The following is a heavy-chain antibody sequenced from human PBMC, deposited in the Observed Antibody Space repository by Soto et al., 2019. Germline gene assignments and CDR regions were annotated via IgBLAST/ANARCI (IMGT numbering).Heavy chain of an antibody. Sequence: GGSLRLSCAASGFTFSSYAMSWVRQAPGKGLEWVSAISGSGGSTYYADSVKGRFTISRDNSKNTLYLQMNSLRAEDTAVYYCAKDRGNYGDYALSAFDIWGKGTMVTVSS. V-gene: IGHV3-23*01. J-gene: IGHJ3*02. CDR3: AKDRGNYGDYALSAFDI. CDR2: ISGSGGST. CDR1: GFTFSSYA. D-gene: IGHD4-17*01.